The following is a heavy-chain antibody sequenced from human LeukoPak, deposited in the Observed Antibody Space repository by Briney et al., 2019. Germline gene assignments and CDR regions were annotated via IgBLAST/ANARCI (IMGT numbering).Heavy chain of an antibody. D-gene: IGHD2-2*01. CDR2: IYSGGST. CDR3: VRGYCSSTSCYPGAFDI. J-gene: IGHJ3*02. V-gene: IGHV3-66*01. Sequence: PGGSLRLSCAASGFTVSSNYMSWVRQAPGKGLEWVSVIYSGGSTYYADSVEGRFTISRDNSKNTLYLQMNSLRAEDTAVYYCVRGYCSSTSCYPGAFDIWGQGTMVTVSS. CDR1: GFTVSSNY.